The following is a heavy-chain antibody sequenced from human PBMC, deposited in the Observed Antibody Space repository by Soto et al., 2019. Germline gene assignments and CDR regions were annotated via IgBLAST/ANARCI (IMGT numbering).Heavy chain of an antibody. CDR1: GGKVSSSS. CDR3: ARVRATDYEIDY. V-gene: IGHV3-7*03. Sequence: RLSGEACGGKVSSSSMKWVRQAPGKGLQWVANIERYGSEKYYVDSVKGRFTISRDNADNSVFLDMNNLRVDDTAIYYCARVRATDYEIDYWGQGALVTGSS. D-gene: IGHD4-17*01. J-gene: IGHJ4*02. CDR2: IERYGSEK.